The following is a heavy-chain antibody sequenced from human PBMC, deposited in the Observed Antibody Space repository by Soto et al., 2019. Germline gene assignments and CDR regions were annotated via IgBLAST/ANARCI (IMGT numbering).Heavy chain of an antibody. CDR2: IYYSGST. CDR3: ASFSSSWYGWFDP. CDR1: GGSISSSSYY. V-gene: IGHV4-39*01. J-gene: IGHJ5*02. Sequence: PSETLSLTCTVSGGSISSSSYYWGWIRQPPGKGLEWIGSIYYSGSTYYNPSLKSRVTISVDTSKNQFSLKLSSVTAADTAVYYCASFSSSWYGWFDPWGQGTLVTVSS. D-gene: IGHD6-13*01.